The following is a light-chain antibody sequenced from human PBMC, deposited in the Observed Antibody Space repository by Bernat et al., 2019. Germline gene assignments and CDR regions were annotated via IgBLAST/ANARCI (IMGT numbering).Light chain of an antibody. J-gene: IGKJ1*01. Sequence: DIQLTQSPSFLSASVGDRVTITCRASQIIGTYLAWYQQKPGKAPNLLIYGASTLQSGVPSRFSGSGSGTEFTLTISSLQPEDSSTYYCQQSSSTPRTFGQGTKLEIK. CDR2: GAS. CDR3: QQSSSTPRT. V-gene: IGKV1-39*01. CDR1: QIIGTY.